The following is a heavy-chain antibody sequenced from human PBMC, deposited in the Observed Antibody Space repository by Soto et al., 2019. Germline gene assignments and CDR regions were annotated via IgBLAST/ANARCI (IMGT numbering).Heavy chain of an antibody. D-gene: IGHD4-17*01. CDR1: GFTFSSYS. V-gene: IGHV3-48*02. Sequence: EVQLVESGGGLVQPGGSLRLSCAASGFTFSSYSMNWVRQAPGKGLEWVSYISSSSTIYYADSVKGRFTISRDNAKNSLYLQMNSLRDEDTAVYYCAREDDYGDYYYGMDVWGQGTTVTVSS. J-gene: IGHJ6*02. CDR3: AREDDYGDYYYGMDV. CDR2: ISSSSTI.